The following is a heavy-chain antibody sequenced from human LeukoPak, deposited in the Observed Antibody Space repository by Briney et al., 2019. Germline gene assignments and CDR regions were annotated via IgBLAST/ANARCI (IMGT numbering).Heavy chain of an antibody. CDR3: ASGRLVRGDYYYYMGV. CDR2: VSSSGSTI. Sequence: GGSLRLSCAASGFTFSDYYMSWIRQAPGKGLEWVSYVSSSGSTIYYADSVKGRFTISRDNAKNSLYLQMNSLRAEDTAVYYCASGRLVRGDYYYYMGVWGKGTTVTVSS. D-gene: IGHD6-19*01. CDR1: GFTFSDYY. J-gene: IGHJ6*03. V-gene: IGHV3-11*04.